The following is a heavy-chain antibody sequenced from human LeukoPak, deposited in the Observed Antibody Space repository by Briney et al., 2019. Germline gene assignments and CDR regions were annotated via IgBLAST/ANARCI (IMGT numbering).Heavy chain of an antibody. CDR2: IYISGST. CDR3: AGGYDYYQTDYYYGMDV. Sequence: SETLSLTCTVSGGSFSSYYWNWLRQPAGKGLEWIGRIYISGSTDYNPSLKSRVTMSVDTSKNQFSLKLSSVTAADTAVYYCAGGYDYYQTDYYYGMDVWGQGTTVTVSS. V-gene: IGHV4-4*07. D-gene: IGHD5-12*01. J-gene: IGHJ6*02. CDR1: GGSFSSYY.